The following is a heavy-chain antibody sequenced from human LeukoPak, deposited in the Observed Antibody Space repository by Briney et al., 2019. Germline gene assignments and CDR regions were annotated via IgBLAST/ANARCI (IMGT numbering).Heavy chain of an antibody. CDR2: IKEDGYEK. V-gene: IGHV3-7*01. Sequence: PGESLRLSCAASGFTFSSYWMSWVRQAPGKGLEWVANIKEDGYEKYYVDSVKGRFTISRDNTKNSLYLQMNRLRAEDTAVYYCARGIDYGPHVDYWGPGTLVTVSS. D-gene: IGHD4-17*01. CDR3: ARGIDYGPHVDY. CDR1: GFTFSSYW. J-gene: IGHJ4*02.